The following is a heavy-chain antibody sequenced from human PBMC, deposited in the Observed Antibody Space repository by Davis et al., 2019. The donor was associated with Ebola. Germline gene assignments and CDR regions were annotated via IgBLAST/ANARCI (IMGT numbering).Heavy chain of an antibody. D-gene: IGHD3-10*01. V-gene: IGHV1-3*01. CDR2: INAGNGNT. CDR3: ARDYPRAHYYGSGIGSLFYYFGMDV. CDR1: GYTFTSYA. J-gene: IGHJ6*02. Sequence: AASVKVSCKASGYTFTSYAMHWVRQAPGQRLEWMGWINAGNGNTKYSQKFQGRVTITRDTSASTAYMELSSLRSEDTAVYYCARDYPRAHYYGSGIGSLFYYFGMDVWGQGTTVTVSS.